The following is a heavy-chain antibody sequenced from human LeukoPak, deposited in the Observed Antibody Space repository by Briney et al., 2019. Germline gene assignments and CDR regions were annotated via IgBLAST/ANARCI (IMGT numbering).Heavy chain of an antibody. J-gene: IGHJ5*02. V-gene: IGHV1-2*02. D-gene: IGHD3-10*01. CDR2: INPNSGGT. CDR1: GYTFTGYY. CDR3: ARGGSGSYFSWLDP. Sequence: AASVKVSCKASGYTFTGYYIHWVRQAPGQGLECVGWINPNSGGTNYAQKFQGRVTMTRDTSISTAYMEPSRLRSDDTAVYYCARGGSGSYFSWLDPWGQGTLVTVSS.